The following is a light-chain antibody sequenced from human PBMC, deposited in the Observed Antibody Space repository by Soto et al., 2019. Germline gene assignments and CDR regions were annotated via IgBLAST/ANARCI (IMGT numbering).Light chain of an antibody. CDR2: GAS. CDR1: QSVYSK. CDR3: QQYNNWPPAT. V-gene: IGKV3-15*01. J-gene: IGKJ4*01. Sequence: EIVMTQSPATLSVSPGERATLSCRASQSVYSKLAWYQQKPGQAPRLLIYGASTRATGIPARFSGSGSGTEFNLTISSLQSEDFALYYCQQYNNWPPATFGGGTRVEIK.